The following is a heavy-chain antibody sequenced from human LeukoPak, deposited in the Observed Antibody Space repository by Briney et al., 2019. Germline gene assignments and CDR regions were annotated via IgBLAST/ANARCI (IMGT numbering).Heavy chain of an antibody. Sequence: SALTLVNATQTLTLSCTFSGFSLSTSGVGVGWIRQPPGKGLEWLAPIYWDDDKRYSPSLKSRLTITKDTSKNQVVLTMTNMDPVDTATYYCAHRREVRGVANWFDPWGQGTLATVSS. CDR1: GFSLSTSGVG. J-gene: IGHJ5*02. CDR2: IYWDDDK. CDR3: AHRREVRGVANWFDP. D-gene: IGHD3-10*01. V-gene: IGHV2-5*02.